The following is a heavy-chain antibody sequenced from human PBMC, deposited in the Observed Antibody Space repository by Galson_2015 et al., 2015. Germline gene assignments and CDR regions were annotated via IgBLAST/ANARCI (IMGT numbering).Heavy chain of an antibody. D-gene: IGHD3-10*01. CDR3: ARDSSPFGSGSQTQYYYGMDV. V-gene: IGHV3-23*01. Sequence: SLRLSCAASGFTFSSSAMNWVRQAPGKGLEWVSALSHTGSSIYYADSVKGRFTISRDNSKNTLYLQMNSLRTEDTALYYCARDSSPFGSGSQTQYYYGMDVWGQGTTVTVSS. J-gene: IGHJ6*02. CDR2: LSHTGSSI. CDR1: GFTFSSSA.